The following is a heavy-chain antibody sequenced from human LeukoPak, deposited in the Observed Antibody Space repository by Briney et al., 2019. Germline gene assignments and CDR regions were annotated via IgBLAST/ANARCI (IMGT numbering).Heavy chain of an antibody. D-gene: IGHD1-26*01. CDR2: ISSSGTSI. Sequence: GGSLRLSCAASGFTFSSYCMNWVRQAPGKGLEWVSYISSSGTSIYYADSLKGRFTISRDNAKNSLYLQMNSLRAEDTAVDYCARGENSGRGAFDIWGQGTMVTVSS. CDR3: ARGENSGRGAFDI. V-gene: IGHV3-48*01. CDR1: GFTFSSYC. J-gene: IGHJ3*02.